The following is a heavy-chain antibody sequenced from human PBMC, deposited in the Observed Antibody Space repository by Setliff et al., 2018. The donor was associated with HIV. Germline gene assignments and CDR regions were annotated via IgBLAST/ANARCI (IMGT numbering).Heavy chain of an antibody. CDR1: GGSFTTYY. D-gene: IGHD1-1*01. CDR3: ARRPPLTTGREYYFDF. CDR2: FYTSGST. Sequence: SETLSLTCTVSGGSFTTYYWNWLRQPPGKELEWIGYFYTSGSTNYNPSLKSRVTISIDTSKNQFSLKLNAVTAADTAVYYCARRPPLTTGREYYFDFWGQGTLVTVSS. V-gene: IGHV4-4*09. J-gene: IGHJ4*02.